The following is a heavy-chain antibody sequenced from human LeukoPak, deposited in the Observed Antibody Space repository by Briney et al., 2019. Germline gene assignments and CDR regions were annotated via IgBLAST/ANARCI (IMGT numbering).Heavy chain of an antibody. Sequence: GGSLRLSCAASGFTFSSYAMTWVRLAPGKGLECVSGVSNSGGSTSYADSVKGRFTISRDNSKNTLYLQMNSLRAEDTAVYYCAKDSPKAYITIFGVAMGPPDYWGQGTLVTVSS. CDR1: GFTFSSYA. J-gene: IGHJ4*02. CDR3: AKDSPKAYITIFGVAMGPPDY. V-gene: IGHV3-23*01. D-gene: IGHD3-3*01. CDR2: VSNSGGST.